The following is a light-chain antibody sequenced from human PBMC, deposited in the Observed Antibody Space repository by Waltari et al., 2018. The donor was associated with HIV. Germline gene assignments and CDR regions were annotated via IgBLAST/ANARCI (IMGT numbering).Light chain of an antibody. CDR3: QQSYSTPWT. CDR2: AAS. J-gene: IGKJ1*01. Sequence: DIQMTQSPSSLSASVGDRVTITCRASQNISSYLNWYQQKVGKAPKLLIYAASSLQSGVPSTFSGSGSGTDFTLTISSLQPEDFATYYCQQSYSTPWTFGQGTKVEIK. CDR1: QNISSY. V-gene: IGKV1-39*01.